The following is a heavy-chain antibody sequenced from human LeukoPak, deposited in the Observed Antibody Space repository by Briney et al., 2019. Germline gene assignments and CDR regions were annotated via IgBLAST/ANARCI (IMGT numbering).Heavy chain of an antibody. D-gene: IGHD2-2*01. V-gene: IGHV3-23*01. CDR2: ISCSGGST. CDR3: AKLLQYQLPGWYFDY. J-gene: IGHJ4*02. Sequence: GGALRLSCAASGFPFSSYAMSWVRQAPGKGLEGVSDISCSGGSTYYADSVKGRFTISRDNSKNTLYLQMNSLRAEDTAVYYCAKLLQYQLPGWYFDYWGQGNLVTVSS. CDR1: GFPFSSYA.